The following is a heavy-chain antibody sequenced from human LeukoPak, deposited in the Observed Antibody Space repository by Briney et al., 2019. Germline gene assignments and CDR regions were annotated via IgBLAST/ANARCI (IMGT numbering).Heavy chain of an antibody. V-gene: IGHV1-2*02. D-gene: IGHD3-9*01. CDR1: GYTFTGYY. CDR2: INPNSGGT. J-gene: IGHJ6*02. CDR3: ARVVGSSAVLRYFDWLPPDYYCGMDV. Sequence: ASVKVSSKASGYTFTGYYMHWVRQAPGRGLEWMGWINPNSGGTNYAQKYQGRVTMTRDTSISTAYMGLSRLRSDDTAVYYCARVVGSSAVLRYFDWLPPDYYCGMDVWGQGTTVTVSS.